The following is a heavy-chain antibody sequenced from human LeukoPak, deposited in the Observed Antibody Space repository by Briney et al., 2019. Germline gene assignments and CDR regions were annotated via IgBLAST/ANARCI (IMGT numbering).Heavy chain of an antibody. CDR2: IDYSGHT. V-gene: IGHV4-39*01. CDR1: GASISSSSRADYFF. D-gene: IGHD3-16*01. Sequence: PSETLSLTCTVSGASISSSSRADYFFWGWIRQAPGKGLEWIGSIDYSGHTYYNPSLKTRATISVDTPKNQFSLSLRSVTAADTAVYYCARPLYNSWDRSDPWGQGTLITVS. J-gene: IGHJ5*02. CDR3: ARPLYNSWDRSDP.